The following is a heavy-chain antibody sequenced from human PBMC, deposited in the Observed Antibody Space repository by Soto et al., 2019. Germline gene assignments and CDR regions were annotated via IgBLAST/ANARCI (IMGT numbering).Heavy chain of an antibody. Sequence: QITLKESGPTLVKPTQALTLTCTFSGISLSTSGVGVGWIHQPPGKALEWLALIYWNDDKRYSPSLNGRLTLTKDTSKNQVVLTMTNMAPVDTATYSWAHHTTVMGGMDVWGQGTTVTVSS. CDR3: AHHTTVMGGMDV. V-gene: IGHV2-5*01. CDR2: IYWNDDK. CDR1: GISLSTSGVG. J-gene: IGHJ6*02. D-gene: IGHD4-4*01.